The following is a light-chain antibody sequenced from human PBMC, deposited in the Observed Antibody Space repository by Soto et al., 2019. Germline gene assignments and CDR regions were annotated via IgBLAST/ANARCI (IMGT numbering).Light chain of an antibody. CDR1: QGIKDY. Sequence: EIVLTQSAATLSLSPGERATLSCRASQGIKDYLAWFQQKPGQAPRLLIYGASTRATGIPARFSGSGSGTEFTLTISSLQSEDFAVYYCQQYNNWPRTFGQGTKVDIK. CDR3: QQYNNWPRT. J-gene: IGKJ1*01. CDR2: GAS. V-gene: IGKV3-15*01.